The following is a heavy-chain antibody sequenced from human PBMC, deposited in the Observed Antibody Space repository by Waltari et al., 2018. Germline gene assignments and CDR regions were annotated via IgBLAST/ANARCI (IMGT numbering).Heavy chain of an antibody. CDR1: GFTFSSYA. D-gene: IGHD3-3*01. CDR3: AKDYDFWSGRSYWYFDL. Sequence: EVQLLESGGGLVQPGGSLRLSCAASGFTFSSYAMRWVRQAPGKGLEWVSAISGSGGSTYYADSVKGRFTISRDNSKNTLYLQMNSLRAEDTAVYYCAKDYDFWSGRSYWYFDLWGRGTLVTVSS. V-gene: IGHV3-23*01. J-gene: IGHJ2*01. CDR2: ISGSGGST.